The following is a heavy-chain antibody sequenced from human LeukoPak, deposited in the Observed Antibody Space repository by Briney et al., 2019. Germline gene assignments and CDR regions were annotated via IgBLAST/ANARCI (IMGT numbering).Heavy chain of an antibody. CDR3: ARNSASGSYSPREDYFDY. Sequence: PSETLSLTCTVSGGSISSGGYYWGWLRQPPGKGLEGIGYIYHSGSTYYNPSLKSRVTISVDRSKDQFSLKLSSVTAADTAVYYCARNSASGSYSPREDYFDYWGQGTLVTVSS. CDR2: IYHSGST. V-gene: IGHV4-30-2*01. D-gene: IGHD1-26*01. CDR1: GGSISSGGYY. J-gene: IGHJ4*02.